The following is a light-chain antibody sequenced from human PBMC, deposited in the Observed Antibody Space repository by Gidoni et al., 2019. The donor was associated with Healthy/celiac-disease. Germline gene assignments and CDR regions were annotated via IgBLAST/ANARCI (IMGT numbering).Light chain of an antibody. J-gene: IGKJ3*01. CDR2: DAS. V-gene: IGKV1-33*01. CDR1: QDISNY. CDR3: QQYDNLPVFT. Sequence: DIQMTQSPSSLSASVGDRVTITCQASQDISNYLNWYQQKPGKAPKLLIYDASNLETGVPSRFSGSGSGTDFTFTISSLQPEDIAIYYCQQYDNLPVFTFGPXTKVDIK.